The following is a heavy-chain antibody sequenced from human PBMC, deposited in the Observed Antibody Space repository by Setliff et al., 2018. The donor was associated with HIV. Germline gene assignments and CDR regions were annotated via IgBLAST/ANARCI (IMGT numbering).Heavy chain of an antibody. CDR2: INHSGST. CDR1: GGSFSGYY. Sequence: PSETLSLTCAVYGGSFSGYYWSWIRQPPGKGLEWIGEINHSGSTNYNPSLKSRVTISVDTSKNQFSLKLSSVTAADTAVYYCARRPIKGYGPFDSWGPGTLVTVSS. V-gene: IGHV4-34*01. J-gene: IGHJ4*02. D-gene: IGHD2-15*01. CDR3: ARRPIKGYGPFDS.